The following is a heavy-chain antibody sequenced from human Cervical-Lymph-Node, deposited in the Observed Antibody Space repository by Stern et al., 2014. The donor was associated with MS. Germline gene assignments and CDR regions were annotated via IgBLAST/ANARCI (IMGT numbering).Heavy chain of an antibody. CDR2: ITGSGGNT. CDR1: GFTFNSYG. Sequence: EVQLVASGGGLVQPGRSLRLSCAASGFTFNSYGMNWVRQAPGKGLEWVSFITGSGGNTFYADSVKGRFTVSRDNSKNTLYLEMNSLRAEDTAVYYCARAGHSSGYYYHGVDVWGQGTTVTVSS. D-gene: IGHD3-22*01. J-gene: IGHJ6*02. V-gene: IGHV3-23*04. CDR3: ARAGHSSGYYYHGVDV.